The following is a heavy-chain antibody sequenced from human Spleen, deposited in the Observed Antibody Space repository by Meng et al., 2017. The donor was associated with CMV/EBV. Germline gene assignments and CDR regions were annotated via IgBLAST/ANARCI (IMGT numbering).Heavy chain of an antibody. CDR3: ARVLNDYSNEYYFDY. J-gene: IGHJ4*02. Sequence: GSLSSGNYYWSWIRQPPGKGLEWIGCMYYSGSTYYNPSLKSRVTISIDTSKNQFSLKLSSVTAADTAIYYCARVLNDYSNEYYFDYWGQGTLVTVSS. CDR1: GSLSSGNYY. V-gene: IGHV4-30-4*01. CDR2: MYYSGST. D-gene: IGHD4-11*01.